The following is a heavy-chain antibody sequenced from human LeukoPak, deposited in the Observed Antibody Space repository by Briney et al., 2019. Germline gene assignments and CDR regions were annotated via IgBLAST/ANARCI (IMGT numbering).Heavy chain of an antibody. V-gene: IGHV1-46*01. CDR1: GYTFTSYY. CDR2: INPSGGST. D-gene: IGHD6-19*01. J-gene: IGHJ4*02. Sequence: ASVKVSCKASGYTFTSYYMHWVRQAPGQGLEWMGIINPSGGSTSYAQKFQGRVTMTRDTSTTTVYMELSGLRSEDTAVYYCARDKVAGNPDYWGQGTLVTVSS. CDR3: ARDKVAGNPDY.